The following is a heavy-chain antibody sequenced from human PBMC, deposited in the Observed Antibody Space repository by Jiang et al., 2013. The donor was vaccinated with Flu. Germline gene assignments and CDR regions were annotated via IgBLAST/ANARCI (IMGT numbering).Heavy chain of an antibody. V-gene: IGHV4-34*01. CDR1: SGSFSGYY. J-gene: IGHJ5*02. CDR3: ARESRDYTDYPWTCSFDP. Sequence: SLTCAVSSGSFSGYYWNWIRQPPGRGWSGLEKSSHTGSTNYNPSLKSRVTISVDTSKKQFSLKLSSVTAADTAVYYCARESRDYTDYPWTCSFDPWGQGTLVTVSS. D-gene: IGHD4-11*01. CDR2: SSHTGST.